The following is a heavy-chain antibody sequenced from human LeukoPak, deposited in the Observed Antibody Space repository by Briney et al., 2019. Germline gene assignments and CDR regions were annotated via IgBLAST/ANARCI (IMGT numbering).Heavy chain of an antibody. Sequence: PSETLSLTCTVSGGSIGGDYWTWIRQPPGKGLQYIGYIYHTEAPNYNPSLKSRVTMSVDTSKNQFSLKLNSVTAADTAVYFCAKYGKSGWSIDNWGQGTLVTVSS. J-gene: IGHJ4*02. CDR2: IYHTEAP. D-gene: IGHD6-19*01. V-gene: IGHV4-59*08. CDR1: GGSIGGDY. CDR3: AKYGKSGWSIDN.